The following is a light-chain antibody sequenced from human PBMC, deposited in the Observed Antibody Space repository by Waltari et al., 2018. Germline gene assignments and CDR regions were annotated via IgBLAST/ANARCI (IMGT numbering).Light chain of an antibody. CDR2: GVS. CDR3: SSYTFTSTVV. CDR1: SSDVGGYKY. V-gene: IGLV2-14*03. Sequence: QSALTQPASVSGSPGQSITISCTGTSSDVGGYKYVSWYQQHPGQAPTRMIYGVSNRPAGVSNRFSGSKSGNTASLTISGLQAEDEADYYCSSYTFTSTVVFGGGTKLTVL. J-gene: IGLJ2*01.